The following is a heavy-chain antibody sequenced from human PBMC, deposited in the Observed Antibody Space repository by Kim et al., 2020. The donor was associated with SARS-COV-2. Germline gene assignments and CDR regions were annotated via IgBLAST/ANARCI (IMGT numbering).Heavy chain of an antibody. D-gene: IGHD6-25*01. Sequence: SQTLSLTCAISGDSVPSDSTTWNLIRQSPSRGLEGLGRTYYRSKWYNDYALSVKSRIAINPDTSKNQFSLQLNSMTPEDTAVYYCARTKAGAFDYWGQGTLVTVSS. J-gene: IGHJ4*02. CDR3: ARTKAGAFDY. V-gene: IGHV6-1*01. CDR1: GDSVPSDSTT. CDR2: TYYRSKWYN.